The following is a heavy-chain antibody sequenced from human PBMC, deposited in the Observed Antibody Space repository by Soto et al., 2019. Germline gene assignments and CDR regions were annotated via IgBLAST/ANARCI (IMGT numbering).Heavy chain of an antibody. CDR3: AKSVYNWNDGFFDY. J-gene: IGHJ4*02. D-gene: IGHD1-1*01. V-gene: IGHV3-30*18. CDR1: GFTFSTYG. Sequence: QVQLVESGGGVVQPGRSLRLSCAASGFTFSTYGMHWVRQAPGKGLEWVAVISYDGVNKYYADSVKGRFTISRDNSKNTLYLQMNSLRAEDTAVYYFAKSVYNWNDGFFDYWGQGTLVTVSS. CDR2: ISYDGVNK.